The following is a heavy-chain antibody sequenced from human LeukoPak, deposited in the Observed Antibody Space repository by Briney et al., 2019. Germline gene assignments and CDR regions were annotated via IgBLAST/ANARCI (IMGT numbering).Heavy chain of an antibody. CDR1: GGSISSYY. J-gene: IGHJ6*03. V-gene: IGHV4-59*01. CDR3: ARDLGHDLWSPNPYYYYYMDV. Sequence: SETLSLTCTVSGGSISSYYWSWIRQPPGKGLEWNRYIYYSGRTNYNPSLKSRVTISVDTSKNQFSLKLSSVTAADTAVYYCARDLGHDLWSPNPYYYYYMDVWGKGTTVTVSS. D-gene: IGHD3-3*01. CDR2: IYYSGRT.